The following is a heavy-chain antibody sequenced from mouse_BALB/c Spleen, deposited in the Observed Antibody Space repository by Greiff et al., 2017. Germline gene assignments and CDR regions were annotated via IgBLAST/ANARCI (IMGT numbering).Heavy chain of an antibody. CDR3: ARCIYYAMDY. CDR1: GYSITSGYY. Sequence: ESGPGLVKPSQSLSLTCSVTGYSITSGYYWNWIRQFPGNKLEWMGYISYDGSNNYNPSLKNRISITRDTSKNQFFLKLNSVTTEDTATYYCARCIYYAMDYWGQGTSVTVSS. V-gene: IGHV3-6*02. J-gene: IGHJ4*01. CDR2: ISYDGSN.